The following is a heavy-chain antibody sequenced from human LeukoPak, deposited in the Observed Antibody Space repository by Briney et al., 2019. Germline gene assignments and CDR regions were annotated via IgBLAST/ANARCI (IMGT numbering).Heavy chain of an antibody. CDR3: ARHSFPDYYDSSGYPNWFDP. CDR2: IYYSGST. J-gene: IGHJ5*02. Sequence: SETLSLICTVSGGSISTNNYYWGWIRQPPGEGLEWIGSIYYSGSTYYNPSLRSRVTISIDTSKNQFSLKLSSVTAADTTVYYCARHSFPDYYDSSGYPNWFDPWGQGTLVTVSS. V-gene: IGHV4-39*01. CDR1: GGSISTNNYY. D-gene: IGHD3-22*01.